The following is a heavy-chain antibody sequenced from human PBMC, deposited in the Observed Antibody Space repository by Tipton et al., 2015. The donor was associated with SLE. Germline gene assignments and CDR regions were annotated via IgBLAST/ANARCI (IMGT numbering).Heavy chain of an antibody. CDR2: LDAEDGEA. D-gene: IGHD2-21*02. J-gene: IGHJ6*04. V-gene: IGHV1-24*01. CDR1: AYTLNEIS. Sequence: QLVQSGPEVKKPGASVKVSCKVSAYTLNEISMHWVRQAPGKGLEWMGGLDAEDGEAIYAQKFQGRVTMTEDTSTDTVYMELSSLRSEDTAVYYCATGDLRNWMDVWGIGTTVTVSS. CDR3: ATGDLRNWMDV.